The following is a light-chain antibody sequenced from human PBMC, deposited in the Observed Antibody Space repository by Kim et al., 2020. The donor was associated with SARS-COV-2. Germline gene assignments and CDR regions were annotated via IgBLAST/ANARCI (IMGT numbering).Light chain of an antibody. J-gene: IGKJ1*01. V-gene: IGKV1-5*03. CDR1: QSISGW. CDR3: QQYDVYPWT. CDR2: KAS. Sequence: DIQMTQSPSTLSASVGDRVTITCRASQSISGWLAWYQQKPGEAPKLLIYKASSLESGVPSKFSGSGSGTDFTLTISSLQPDDFATYYCQQYDVYPWTFGQGTKVDIK.